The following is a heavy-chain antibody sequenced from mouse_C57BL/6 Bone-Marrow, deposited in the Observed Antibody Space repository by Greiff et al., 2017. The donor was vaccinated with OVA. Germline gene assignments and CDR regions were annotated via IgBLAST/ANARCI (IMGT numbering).Heavy chain of an antibody. V-gene: IGHV1-9*01. CDR2: ILPGSGST. D-gene: IGHD2-2*01. CDR3: ARSDGYGY. J-gene: IGHJ2*01. CDR1: GYTFTGYW. Sequence: QVQLKESGAELMKPGASVKLSCKATGYTFTGYWIEWVKQRPGHGLEWIGEILPGSGSTNYNAKFKGKATFTADTSSTTAYMQLSSLTTEDSAIYYCARSDGYGYWGQGTTLTVSS.